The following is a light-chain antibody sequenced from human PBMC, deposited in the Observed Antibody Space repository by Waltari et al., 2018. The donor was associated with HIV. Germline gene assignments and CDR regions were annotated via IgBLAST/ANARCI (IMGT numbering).Light chain of an antibody. J-gene: IGKJ1*01. Sequence: DIVMTQSPLSLPVTLGEPASISCRSSQSLLHSNGYNYLDWYLQKPGQSPQLLIYLGSIRASGVPDRFSGSGSGTDFTLKISRVEAEDVGVYYCMQALQTPRTFGQGTKVEIK. CDR2: LGS. V-gene: IGKV2-28*01. CDR3: MQALQTPRT. CDR1: QSLLHSNGYNY.